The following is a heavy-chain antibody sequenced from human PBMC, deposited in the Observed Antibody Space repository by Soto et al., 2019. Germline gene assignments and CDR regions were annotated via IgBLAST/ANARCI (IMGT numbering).Heavy chain of an antibody. CDR1: GFTFSYSA. Sequence: PGGSLRLCCASAGFTFSYSAVHWVRQASGKGLEWVGRIRSKADTYATTYAASVKGRFTISRDDSRNTAYLQMNSLKTEDTAVYYCTTYIQQLTVDYWGQGTLVTVSS. CDR3: TTYIQQLTVDY. V-gene: IGHV3-73*01. CDR2: IRSKADTYAT. D-gene: IGHD6-13*01. J-gene: IGHJ4*02.